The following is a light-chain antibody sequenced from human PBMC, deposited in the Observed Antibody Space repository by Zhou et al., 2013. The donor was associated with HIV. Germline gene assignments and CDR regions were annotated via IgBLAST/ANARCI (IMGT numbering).Light chain of an antibody. J-gene: IGKJ3*01. CDR1: QDISNA. Sequence: AVQMTQSPTSLSTSIGDRVTITCRASQDISNALAWYQQKSDKAPKLLIYDASTLQSGVPSRFSGSGSGTDFTLTISSLQPDDFATYFCQQFKSYPFTFGPGTKVDIK. CDR3: QQFKSYPFT. V-gene: IGKV1-13*02. CDR2: DAS.